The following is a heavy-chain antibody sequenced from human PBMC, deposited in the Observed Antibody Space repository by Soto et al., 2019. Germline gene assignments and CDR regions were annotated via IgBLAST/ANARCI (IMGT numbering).Heavy chain of an antibody. CDR2: IYYSGST. Sequence: QVQLQESGPGLVKPSQTLSLTCTVSGGSISSGDYYWSWIRQPPGKGREWIGYIYYSGSTYYNPSLKSRVTISVDTSKNQFSLKLSSVTAADTAVYYCARVPYYYDSSGYYYDYWGQGTLVTVSS. CDR1: GGSISSGDYY. V-gene: IGHV4-30-4*01. CDR3: ARVPYYYDSSGYYYDY. J-gene: IGHJ4*02. D-gene: IGHD3-22*01.